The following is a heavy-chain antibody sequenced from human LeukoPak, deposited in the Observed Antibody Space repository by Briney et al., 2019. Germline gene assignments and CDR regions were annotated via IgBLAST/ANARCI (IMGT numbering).Heavy chain of an antibody. CDR3: ARDYSNGWYGDFDY. V-gene: IGHV1-18*01. CDR2: ISAYNGHT. Sequence: ASVKVSCKASGYTSTSYGISWVRQAPGQGLEWMGWISAYNGHTNYAQKLQGRVTMTTDTSTSTAYMELRSLRSDDTAIYYCARDYSNGWYGDFDYWGQGTLVTVSS. J-gene: IGHJ4*02. CDR1: GYTSTSYG. D-gene: IGHD6-19*01.